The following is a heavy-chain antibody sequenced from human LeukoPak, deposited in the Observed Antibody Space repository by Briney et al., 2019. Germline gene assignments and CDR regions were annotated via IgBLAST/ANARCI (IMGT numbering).Heavy chain of an antibody. CDR1: GFTFSNYA. Sequence: PGGSLRLSGAASGFTFSNYAMSWVRQAPGQGLEWVSTISGNGGTTSYADSVKGRFTISRDNSRNTLYLQMHGLRAEDTAVYHCAKAGVEYCSSASCNFDYWGQGNLVTVSS. CDR2: ISGNGGTT. V-gene: IGHV3-23*01. CDR3: AKAGVEYCSSASCNFDY. D-gene: IGHD2-2*01. J-gene: IGHJ4*02.